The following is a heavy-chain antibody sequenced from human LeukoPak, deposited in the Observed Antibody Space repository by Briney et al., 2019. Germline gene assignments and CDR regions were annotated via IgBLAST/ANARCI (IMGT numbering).Heavy chain of an antibody. CDR1: GFTFSNHW. CDR2: LNSDGRTT. Sequence: GGSLRLSCAASGFTFSNHWMHWVRQGPGKGLVWVSRLNSDGRTTTYADSVKGRFTISRDSAKNTLYLQMNSLRVEDTAVYYCARGSDETVTISGWFDPWGQGTLVTVSS. V-gene: IGHV3-74*01. J-gene: IGHJ5*02. D-gene: IGHD4-17*01. CDR3: ARGSDETVTISGWFDP.